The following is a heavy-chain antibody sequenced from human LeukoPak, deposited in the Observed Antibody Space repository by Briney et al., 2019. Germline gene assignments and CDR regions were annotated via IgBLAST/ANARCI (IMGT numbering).Heavy chain of an antibody. J-gene: IGHJ4*02. V-gene: IGHV3-30-3*01. D-gene: IGHD6-19*01. CDR2: VTYDGNNQ. CDR3: ARAPVRGAVAGVDY. Sequence: GGSLRLSCAASGFTFNNYAIHWVRQAPGKGLEWVAVVTYDGNNQYYADSVKGRFTVSRDNSRNTVNLQMNSLRGEDTAVYYCARAPVRGAVAGVDYWGQGTLVTVSS. CDR1: GFTFNNYA.